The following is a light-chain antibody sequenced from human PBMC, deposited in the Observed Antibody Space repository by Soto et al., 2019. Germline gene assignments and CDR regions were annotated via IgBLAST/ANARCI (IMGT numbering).Light chain of an antibody. Sequence: QSVLTQPASVSGSPGQSITISCTGTSSDVGAYNFVSWYQQHPGKAPKLLIYGVSNRPSGISNRFSGSKSGNTASLTISGLQAEDEADYYCTSYTSSNTLEFGGGTKVTVL. CDR1: SSDVGAYNF. CDR2: GVS. CDR3: TSYTSSNTLE. V-gene: IGLV2-14*01. J-gene: IGLJ3*02.